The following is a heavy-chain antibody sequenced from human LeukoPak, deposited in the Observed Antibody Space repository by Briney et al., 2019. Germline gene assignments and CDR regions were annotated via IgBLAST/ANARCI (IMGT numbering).Heavy chain of an antibody. CDR3: ARDDDWNYEDY. J-gene: IGHJ4*02. D-gene: IGHD1-7*01. V-gene: IGHV3-21*01. CDR2: ISSSSSSYI. CDR1: GFTFSSYS. Sequence: GGSLRLSCAASGFTFSSYSMNWVRQAPGKGLEWVSSISSSSSSYIYYADSVKGRFTISRDNAKNSLYLQMNSLRAEDTAVYYCARDDDWNYEDYWGLGALVTVSS.